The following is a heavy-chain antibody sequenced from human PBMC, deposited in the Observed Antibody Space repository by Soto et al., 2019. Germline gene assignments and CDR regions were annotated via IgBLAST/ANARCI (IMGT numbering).Heavy chain of an antibody. J-gene: IGHJ6*02. V-gene: IGHV3-23*01. CDR2: ISGSGGST. Sequence: GGSLRLSCAASGFTFSSYAMSWVRQAPGKGLEWVSAISGSGGSTYYADSVKGRFTISRDNSKNTLYLQMNSLRAEDTAVYYCAKDHYGDYYYFGMGVWGQGTTVTAP. D-gene: IGHD4-17*01. CDR1: GFTFSSYA. CDR3: AKDHYGDYYYFGMGV.